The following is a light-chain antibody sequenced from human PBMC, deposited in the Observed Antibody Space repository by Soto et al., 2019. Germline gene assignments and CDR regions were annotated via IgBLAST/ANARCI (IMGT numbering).Light chain of an antibody. Sequence: EVVVTQSPGTLSLSPGERATLSCRASQSVTSDYLAWYQQKPGQSPRLLMSGASRRATGVPDRFGGSGSGTDFTLTISRLEPEDFAVYYCQHYGHALWAFGQGTKVEIK. CDR3: QHYGHALWA. CDR2: GAS. CDR1: QSVTSDY. J-gene: IGKJ1*01. V-gene: IGKV3-20*01.